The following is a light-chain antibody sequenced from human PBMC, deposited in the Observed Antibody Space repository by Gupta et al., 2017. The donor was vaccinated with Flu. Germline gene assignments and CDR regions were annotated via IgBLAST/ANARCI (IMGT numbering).Light chain of an antibody. CDR3: KQGKHCPWT. V-gene: IGKV2-30*01. J-gene: IGKJ1*01. CDR1: HCRGDKDGNKY. Sequence: VTLGKPASNSCNSSHCRGDKDGNKYLYWFQQKPGQAPRRLIYKAYKRDYGVPDSFSGSGYGTDFTLKISSGEAEDVGTYYCKQGKHCPWTFGQGTKVEIK. CDR2: KAY.